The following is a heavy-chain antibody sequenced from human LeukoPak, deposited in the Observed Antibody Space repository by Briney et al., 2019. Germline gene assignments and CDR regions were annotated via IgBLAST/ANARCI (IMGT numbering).Heavy chain of an antibody. J-gene: IGHJ4*02. V-gene: IGHV3-21*01. CDR3: ARDPPFIIGTTFFDY. CDR2: ISTSSTYV. CDR1: GFTFSSYS. D-gene: IGHD1-20*01. Sequence: GGSLRLSCAASGFTFSSYSMNWVRQAPGKGLEWVSSISTSSTYVYYADSVKGRFTISRDNAKNSLYLQMNSLRAEDTAVYYCARDPPFIIGTTFFDYWGQGTLVTVSS.